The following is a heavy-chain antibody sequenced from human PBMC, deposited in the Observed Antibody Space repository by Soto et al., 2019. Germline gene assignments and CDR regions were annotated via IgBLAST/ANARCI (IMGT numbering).Heavy chain of an antibody. CDR2: ISSSGSYT. Sequence: GGSLRLSCAASGFTLSDYYMSWIRQAPGKGLEWVSYISSSGSYTNYADSVKGRFTISRDNAKNSLYLQMNSLRAEDTAVYYCARDHYYDSGGSFPYYFASWGQGTLVTVSS. V-gene: IGHV3-11*06. CDR3: ARDHYYDSGGSFPYYFAS. D-gene: IGHD3-22*01. J-gene: IGHJ4*02. CDR1: GFTLSDYY.